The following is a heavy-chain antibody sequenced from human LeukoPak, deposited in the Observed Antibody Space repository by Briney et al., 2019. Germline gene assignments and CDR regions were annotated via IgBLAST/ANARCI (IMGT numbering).Heavy chain of an antibody. CDR3: AKDRGDGYHPECDY. CDR1: GFTFSSYA. D-gene: IGHD5-24*01. CDR2: ISGSGGST. Sequence: GGSLRLSCAASGFTFSSYAMSWVRQAPGKGLEWVSAISGSGGSTYYADSVKGRFTISRDNSKNTLYLQMNSLRAEDTAVYYFAKDRGDGYHPECDYGGQGPRVPVS. V-gene: IGHV3-23*01. J-gene: IGHJ4*02.